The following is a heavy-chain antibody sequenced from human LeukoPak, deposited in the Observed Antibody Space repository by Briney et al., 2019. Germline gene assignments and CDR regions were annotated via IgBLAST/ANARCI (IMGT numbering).Heavy chain of an antibody. CDR3: AKDLSVSNCSSTSCSPLFDY. D-gene: IGHD2-2*01. CDR2: IRYDGSNK. CDR1: GFTFSSYD. J-gene: IGHJ4*02. V-gene: IGHV3-30*02. Sequence: PGGSLRLSCAASGFTFSSYDMHWVRQAPGKGLEWVAFIRYDGSNKYYADSVKGRFTISRDNSKNTLYLQMNSLRAEDTAVYYCAKDLSVSNCSSTSCSPLFDYWGQGTLVTVSS.